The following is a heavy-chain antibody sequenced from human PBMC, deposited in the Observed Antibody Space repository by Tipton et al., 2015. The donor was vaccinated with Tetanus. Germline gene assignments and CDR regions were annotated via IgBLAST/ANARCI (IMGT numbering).Heavy chain of an antibody. CDR2: IDASGST. D-gene: IGHD3-22*01. J-gene: IGHJ4*02. CDR3: ARYYDSSGYYRRRYTSSFDY. Sequence: TLSLTCTVSGGSLSSNYWTWIRQPAGKGLEWIGRIDASGSTDYDPSLKSRVTMPVDTSENQFSLKLSSVTAADTAVYYCARYYDSSGYYRRRYTSSFDYWGQGTLVTVSS. CDR1: GGSLSSNY. V-gene: IGHV4-4*07.